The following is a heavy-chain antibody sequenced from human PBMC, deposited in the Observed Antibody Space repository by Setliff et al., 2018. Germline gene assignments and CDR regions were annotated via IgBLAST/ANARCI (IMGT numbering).Heavy chain of an antibody. CDR1: GFTFNTHL. V-gene: IGHV3-48*04. D-gene: IGHD1-20*01. CDR3: TNWNPPGF. J-gene: IGHJ4*02. Sequence: GGSLRLSCAASGFTFNTHLMNWVRQAPGKGLEWVSHIRDTGTTVHYADSVKGRFTISRDNAKNTLYLQMNSLRGEDTAVYYCTNWNPPGFWGQGTLVTVSS. CDR2: IRDTGTTV.